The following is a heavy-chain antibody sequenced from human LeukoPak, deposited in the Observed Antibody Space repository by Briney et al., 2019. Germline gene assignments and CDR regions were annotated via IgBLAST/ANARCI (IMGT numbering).Heavy chain of an antibody. D-gene: IGHD1-14*01. CDR3: ASGPGDWFDP. V-gene: IGHV1-2*02. Sequence: GASVKVSCKTSGYTFTGYYIHWVRQAPGQGLEWMGWSNPNSGGTKYAQKFQGRVTMTRDTSISTAYMELSRLRSDDTAVYYCASGPGDWFDPWGQGTLVTVSS. CDR1: GYTFTGYY. CDR2: SNPNSGGT. J-gene: IGHJ5*02.